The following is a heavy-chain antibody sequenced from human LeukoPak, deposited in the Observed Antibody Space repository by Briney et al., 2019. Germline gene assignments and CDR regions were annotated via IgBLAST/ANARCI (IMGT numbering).Heavy chain of an antibody. J-gene: IGHJ6*04. CDR2: ISGSGGST. CDR1: GFTFSSHS. CDR3: AKDPYGVLWFGALSQGYYGMDV. Sequence: GGSLRLSCAASGFTFSSHSMSWVRQAPGEGLEWASAISGSGGSTYYVDSVDRRFTISRNNSKNTLYLQLNSQRAEDRAVYYCAKDPYGVLWFGALSQGYYGMDVWGKGTTVTVSS. D-gene: IGHD3-10*01. V-gene: IGHV3-23*01.